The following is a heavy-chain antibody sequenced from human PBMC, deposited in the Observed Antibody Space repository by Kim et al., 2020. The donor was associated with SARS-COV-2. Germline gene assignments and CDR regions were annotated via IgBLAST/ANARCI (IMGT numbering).Heavy chain of an antibody. CDR3: ACDPGMSLACDCSF. J-gene: IGHJ3*01. Sequence: WGSLRLSCAASGFSFSSSSINWVRQASGKGLDWVGRIRSKTNGYATVYASSVKGRFTISRDDSKTTLYLQMNSLKTEDTAVYYCACDPGMSLACDCSF. CDR1: GFSFSSSS. CDR2: IRSKTNGYAT. V-gene: IGHV3-73*01. D-gene: IGHD2-21*02.